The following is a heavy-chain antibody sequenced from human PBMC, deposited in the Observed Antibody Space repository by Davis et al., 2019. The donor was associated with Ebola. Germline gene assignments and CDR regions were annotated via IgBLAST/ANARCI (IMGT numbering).Heavy chain of an antibody. CDR2: INGDTGYT. Sequence: ASVKVSCKASGGTFSSYAISWVRQAPGQRLEWMGWINGDTGYTQYSRNFQGRVTITRDTAASTAYMELSSLTSEDTAVYYCARAFDSSKKDILWLDPWGQGTLLTVSS. CDR1: GGTFSSYA. CDR3: ARAFDSSKKDILWLDP. J-gene: IGHJ5*02. D-gene: IGHD3-9*01. V-gene: IGHV1-3*01.